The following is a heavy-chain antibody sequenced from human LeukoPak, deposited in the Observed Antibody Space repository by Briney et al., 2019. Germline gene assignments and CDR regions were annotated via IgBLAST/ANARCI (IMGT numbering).Heavy chain of an antibody. CDR1: GFTFSSYG. D-gene: IGHD3-10*02. J-gene: IGHJ6*04. CDR2: IRYDGSNK. CDR3: AELGITMIGGV. V-gene: IGHV3-30*02. Sequence: GGSLRLSCAASGFTFSSYGMHWVRQAPGKGLGWVAFIRYDGSNKYYAGSVKGRFTISRDNAKNSLYLQMNSLRAEDTAVYYCAELGITMIGGVWGKGTTVTISS.